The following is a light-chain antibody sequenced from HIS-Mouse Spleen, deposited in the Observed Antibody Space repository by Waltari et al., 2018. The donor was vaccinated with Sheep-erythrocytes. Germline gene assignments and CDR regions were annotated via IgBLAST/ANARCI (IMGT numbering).Light chain of an antibody. J-gene: IGKJ4*01. CDR3: QQYDNLLT. CDR1: QDISNY. V-gene: IGKV1-33*01. CDR2: DAS. Sequence: DIQMTQSPSSLSASVGDRVTITCQASQDISNYLNWYHQKPGKAPKHLIYDASNLETGVPSRFSGSGSGTDFTFTISSLQPEDIATYYCQQYDNLLTFGGGTKVEIK.